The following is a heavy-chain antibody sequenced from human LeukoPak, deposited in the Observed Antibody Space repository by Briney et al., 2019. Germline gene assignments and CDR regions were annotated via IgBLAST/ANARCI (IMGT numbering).Heavy chain of an antibody. Sequence: GASVKVSCKASGYTFTSYAMNWVRQAPGQGLEWMGWINTNTGNPTYAQGFTGRFVFSLDTSVSTAYLQISSLKAEDTAVYYCARDSINYYYDSSGYRDAFDIWGQGTMVTVSS. D-gene: IGHD3-22*01. CDR3: ARDSINYYYDSSGYRDAFDI. CDR1: GYTFTSYA. J-gene: IGHJ3*02. V-gene: IGHV7-4-1*02. CDR2: INTNTGNP.